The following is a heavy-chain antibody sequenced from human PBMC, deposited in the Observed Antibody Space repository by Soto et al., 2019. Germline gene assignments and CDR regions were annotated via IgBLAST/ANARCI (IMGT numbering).Heavy chain of an antibody. Sequence: QVQLVESGGGLVKPGGSLRLSCAVSGFTFSDYYRTWIRQAPGKGLEWVSYISSSTSHTNYADSVKGRFTISRDNAKNSLFLQTNSVRAADTAVYYCARGRGAAADYFDFWGQGALVTVSS. CDR1: GFTFSDYY. CDR2: ISSSTSHT. V-gene: IGHV3-11*05. CDR3: ARGRGAAADYFDF. J-gene: IGHJ4*02. D-gene: IGHD6-13*01.